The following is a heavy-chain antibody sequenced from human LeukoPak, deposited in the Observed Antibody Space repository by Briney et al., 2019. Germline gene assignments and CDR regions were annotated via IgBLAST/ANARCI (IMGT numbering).Heavy chain of an antibody. J-gene: IGHJ4*02. D-gene: IGHD5-24*01. V-gene: IGHV3-53*01. CDR1: GFTFSSHS. CDR2: IYGGGNI. CDR3: ARGAGYNYPHYFDY. Sequence: GGSLRLSCAASGFTFSSHSMNWVRQAPGKGLEWVSVIYGGGNIYYADSVKGRFTISRDNSKNTLYLQMNSLRAEDTAVYYCARGAGYNYPHYFDYWSQGTLVTVSS.